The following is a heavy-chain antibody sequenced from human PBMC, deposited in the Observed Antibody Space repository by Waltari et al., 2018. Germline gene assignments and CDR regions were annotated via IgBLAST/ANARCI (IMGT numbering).Heavy chain of an antibody. J-gene: IGHJ5*02. Sequence: QVQLQESGPGLVKPSETLSLTCAVSGYSISSGYYWGWIRQPPGKGLEWIGSIYHSGGTYYNPSLKSRVTISVDTSKNQFSLKLSSVTAADTAVYYCARKNEYYYDSSGYWEPWGQGTLVTVSS. CDR2: IYHSGGT. D-gene: IGHD3-22*01. CDR3: ARKNEYYYDSSGYWEP. V-gene: IGHV4-38-2*01. CDR1: GYSISSGYY.